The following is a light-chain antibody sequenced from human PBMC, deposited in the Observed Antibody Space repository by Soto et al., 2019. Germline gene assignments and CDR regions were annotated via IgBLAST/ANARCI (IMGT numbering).Light chain of an antibody. V-gene: IGLV4-69*01. CDR3: QTWGTDIVV. CDR2: LNSDGSH. Sequence: QLVLTQSPSASASLGASVKITCTLSSGHSSNAIAWHQQQPEKGPRYLMKLNSDGSHTKGGGIPDRFSGSSSGAERYLTISSLQSEDEADYYCQTWGTDIVVFGGGTKLTVL. CDR1: SGHSSNA. J-gene: IGLJ2*01.